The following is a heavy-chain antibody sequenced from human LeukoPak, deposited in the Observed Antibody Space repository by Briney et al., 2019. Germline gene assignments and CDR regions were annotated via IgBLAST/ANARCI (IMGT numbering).Heavy chain of an antibody. Sequence: PSETLSLTCAVYGGSFSGYYWSWIRQPPGKGLEWIGEINHSGSTNYNPSLKSRVTISVDTSKNQFSLKLSSVTAADTAVYYCARGPTVTTMADYYFDYWGQGTLVTVSS. CDR1: GGSFSGYY. J-gene: IGHJ4*02. V-gene: IGHV4-34*01. D-gene: IGHD4-17*01. CDR2: INHSGST. CDR3: ARGPTVTTMADYYFDY.